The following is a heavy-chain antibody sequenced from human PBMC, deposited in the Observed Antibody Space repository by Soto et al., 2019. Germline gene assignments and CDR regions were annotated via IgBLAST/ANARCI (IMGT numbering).Heavy chain of an antibody. D-gene: IGHD6-13*01. CDR3: ARERAIAAAGTRWFDP. V-gene: IGHV4-59*01. CDR2: IYYSGST. Sequence: PSETLSLTCTVSGGSISSYYWSWIRQPPGKGLEWIGYIYYSGSTNYNPSLKSRVTISVDTSKNQFSLKLSSVTAADTAVYYCARERAIAAAGTRWFDPWGQGTLVTVPQ. J-gene: IGHJ5*02. CDR1: GGSISSYY.